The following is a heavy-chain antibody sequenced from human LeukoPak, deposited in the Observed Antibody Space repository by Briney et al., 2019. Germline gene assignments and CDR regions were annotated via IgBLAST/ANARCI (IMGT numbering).Heavy chain of an antibody. CDR1: GGSISSYY. J-gene: IGHJ4*02. D-gene: IGHD2-2*01. CDR2: IHASGNT. Sequence: SETLSLTCTVSGGSISSYYWSWIRQPAGKGLEWIGRIHASGNTYYNPSLKSRVTISVDTSKNQFSLKLTSVTAADTAVYYCARYCSSSSCSWGGGALDYWGQGTLVTVSS. CDR3: ARYCSSSSCSWGGGALDY. V-gene: IGHV4-4*07.